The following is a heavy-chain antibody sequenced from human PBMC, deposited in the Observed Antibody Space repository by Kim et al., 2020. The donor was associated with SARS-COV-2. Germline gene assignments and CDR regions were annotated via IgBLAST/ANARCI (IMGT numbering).Heavy chain of an antibody. V-gene: IGHV3-7*04. Sequence: GGSLRLSCAASGFTFSDYWMRWLRQTPGKGLEWVANMTPDGSEEYYVDSVKGRFTISRDNGKNSLFLQMNSLRADETAVYYCARDWGYVYYWGQGILVTVSA. CDR1: GFTFSDYW. J-gene: IGHJ4*01. CDR2: MTPDGSEE. CDR3: ARDWGYVYY. D-gene: IGHD7-27*01.